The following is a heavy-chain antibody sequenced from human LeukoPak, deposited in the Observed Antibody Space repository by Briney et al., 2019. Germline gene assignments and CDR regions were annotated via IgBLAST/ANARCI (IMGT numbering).Heavy chain of an antibody. D-gene: IGHD4-17*01. V-gene: IGHV3-23*01. CDR3: AKDGSDYGDPNWFDP. CDR1: GFTFSSYA. J-gene: IGHJ5*02. CDR2: IRGSGGST. Sequence: GGSLRLSCAASGFTFSSYAMTWVRQAPGKGLEWVSGIRGSGGSTYYADSVKGRFTISRDNSKNTVHMQMTSLRVEDTAVYYCAKDGSDYGDPNWFDPWGQGTLVTVSS.